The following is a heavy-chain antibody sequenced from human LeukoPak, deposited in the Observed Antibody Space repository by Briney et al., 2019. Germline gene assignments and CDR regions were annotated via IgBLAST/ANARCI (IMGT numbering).Heavy chain of an antibody. D-gene: IGHD3-3*01. CDR3: ARDSDPYYYDFWSGYYYYGMDV. CDR2: ISRSSSYI. CDR1: GFTFSSYS. V-gene: IGHV3-21*01. Sequence: GGSLRLSCAASGFTFSSYSMNWVRQAPGKGLEWVSSISRSSSYIYYADSMKGRFTISRDNAKNSLYLQMNSLRAEDTAVYYCARDSDPYYYDFWSGYYYYGMDVWGQGTTVTVSS. J-gene: IGHJ6*02.